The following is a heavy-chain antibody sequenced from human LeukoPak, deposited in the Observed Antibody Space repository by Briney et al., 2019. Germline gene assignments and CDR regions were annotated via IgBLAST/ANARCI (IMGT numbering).Heavy chain of an antibody. D-gene: IGHD3-9*01. CDR1: GVSISDYY. CDR3: ARRTYYDTLTGYNYWYFDL. Sequence: SETLSLTCTVSGVSISDYYWSWVRQPPGKGLEWIGYIYYTGSTDYNPSLKSRVTMSLDTSKNQFSLNLRSVTATDTDVYYCARRTYYDTLTGYNYWYFDLWGRGTLVTVPS. J-gene: IGHJ2*01. CDR2: IYYTGST. V-gene: IGHV4-59*01.